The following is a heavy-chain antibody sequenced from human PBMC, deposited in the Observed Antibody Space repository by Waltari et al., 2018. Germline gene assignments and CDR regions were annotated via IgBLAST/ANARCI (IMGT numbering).Heavy chain of an antibody. Sequence: QVQLQESGPGLVKPSETLSLTCAVSGYSISSGYYWGWIRQPPGKGLEWIGSIYHSGSTYYNPSLKSRVTISVDTSKNQFSLKLSSVTAADTAVYYCARDSSIVVVIARGAFDIWGQATMVTVSS. CDR3: ARDSSIVVVIARGAFDI. V-gene: IGHV4-38-2*02. D-gene: IGHD2-21*01. J-gene: IGHJ3*02. CDR2: IYHSGST. CDR1: GYSISSGYY.